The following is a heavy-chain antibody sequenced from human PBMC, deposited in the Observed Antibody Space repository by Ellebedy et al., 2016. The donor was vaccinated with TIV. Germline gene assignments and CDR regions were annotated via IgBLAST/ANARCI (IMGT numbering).Heavy chain of an antibody. CDR3: AREEGGDY. D-gene: IGHD3-16*01. V-gene: IGHV1-2*02. CDR1: ANIFTAYY. CDR2: INPKSGGT. Sequence: ASVKVSCXASANIFTAYYMHWVRQAPGQGLEWMGWINPKSGGTKYAQKFQGRVTMTRDTSISTAYLELSRLRSDDTAVYYCAREEGGDYWGQGTLVTVSS. J-gene: IGHJ4*02.